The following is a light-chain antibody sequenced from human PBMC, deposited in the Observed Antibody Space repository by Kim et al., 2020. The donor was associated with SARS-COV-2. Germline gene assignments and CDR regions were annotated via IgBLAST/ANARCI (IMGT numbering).Light chain of an antibody. CDR3: QQSYSVRT. CDR1: QSISNY. Sequence: DIQMTQSPSSLSASVGDRVTITCRASQSISNYLNWYQQKPGKVPKILISAASSLQSGVPSRFSGSGSGTDFTLTISSLQPEDFATYYCQQSYSVRTFGQGTKVDIK. J-gene: IGKJ1*01. V-gene: IGKV1-39*01. CDR2: AAS.